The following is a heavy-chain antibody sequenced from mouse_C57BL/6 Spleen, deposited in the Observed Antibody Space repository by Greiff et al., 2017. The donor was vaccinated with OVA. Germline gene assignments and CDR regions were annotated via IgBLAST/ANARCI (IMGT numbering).Heavy chain of an antibody. D-gene: IGHD1-1*01. CDR3: AMRHYYGSSYLGYFDV. V-gene: IGHV5-17*01. J-gene: IGHJ1*03. CDR1: GFTFSDYG. Sequence: EVQRVESGGGLVKPGGSLKLSCAASGFTFSDYGMHWVRQAPEKGLEWVAYISSGSSTIYYADKVKGRSNISRDNAKNTLFLPMTILRSENTAMYYCAMRHYYGSSYLGYFDVWGTGTTVTVSS. CDR2: ISSGSSTI.